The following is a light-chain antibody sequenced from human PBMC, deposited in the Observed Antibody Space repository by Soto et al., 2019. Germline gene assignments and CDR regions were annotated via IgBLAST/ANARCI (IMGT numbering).Light chain of an antibody. CDR3: QQYGRSPPT. CDR1: QSVSSSF. Sequence: EIVLTQSPGTLSLSPGERATLSCRASQSVSSSFLAWYKQNPGQAPRLLIHGASNRATGIPDSFSGIGSGHDFTLTISRLEPEEFAVYYCQQYGRSPPTFGGGTKVDIK. V-gene: IGKV3-20*01. J-gene: IGKJ4*01. CDR2: GAS.